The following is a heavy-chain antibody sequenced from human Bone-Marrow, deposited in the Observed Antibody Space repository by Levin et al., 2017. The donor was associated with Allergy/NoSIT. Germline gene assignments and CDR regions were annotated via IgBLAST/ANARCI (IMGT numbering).Heavy chain of an antibody. CDR2: RYYSGST. CDR3: ARDRSGSYFDY. D-gene: IGHD5-12*01. V-gene: IGHV4-61*01. J-gene: IGHJ4*02. Sequence: SETLSLTCAVSGGSVSSGSYYWSWIRQPPGKGLEWIGYRYYSGSTSYNPSLKSRVTISADTSKNQFSLKLTSVTAADTAVYYCARDRSGSYFDYWGQGTLVTVSS. CDR1: GGSVSSGSYY.